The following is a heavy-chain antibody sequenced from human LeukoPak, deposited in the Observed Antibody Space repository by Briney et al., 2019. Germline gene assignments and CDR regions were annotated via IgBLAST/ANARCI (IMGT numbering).Heavy chain of an antibody. CDR3: ARFDIVVVVAATGALDY. J-gene: IGHJ4*02. CDR2: ISYDGSNK. V-gene: IGHV3-30-3*01. Sequence: GGSLRLSCAASGFTFSSYAMHWVRQAPGKGLEWVAVISYDGSNKYYADSVKGRFTISRDNSKNTLYLQMNSPRAEDTAVYYCARFDIVVVVAATGALDYWGQGTLVTVSS. CDR1: GFTFSSYA. D-gene: IGHD2-15*01.